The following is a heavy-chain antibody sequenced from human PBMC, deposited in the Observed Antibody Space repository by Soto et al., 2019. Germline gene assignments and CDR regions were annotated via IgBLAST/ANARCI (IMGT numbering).Heavy chain of an antibody. J-gene: IGHJ4*02. D-gene: IGHD3-10*01. V-gene: IGHV3-15*07. Sequence: EVQLVESGGGLVKPGGSLRLSCAASGFTFSNAWMNWVRQAPGKGLEWVGRIKSKTDGGTTDYAAPVKGRFTISRDDSKNTLYLQMNSLTTEYTAVYYCTTLVIWFGELYDYWGQGTLVTVSS. CDR2: IKSKTDGGTT. CDR3: TTLVIWFGELYDY. CDR1: GFTFSNAW.